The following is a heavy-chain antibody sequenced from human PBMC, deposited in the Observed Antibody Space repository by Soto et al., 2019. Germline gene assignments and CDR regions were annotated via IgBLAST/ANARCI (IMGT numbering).Heavy chain of an antibody. V-gene: IGHV4-34*01. CDR1: GGSFRVYF. D-gene: IGHD3-16*01. CDR3: QGGDF. CDR2: INGSGNT. Sequence: SETLSLTCAVSGGSFRVYFWSWIRQSPAKGLEWIGEINGSGNTYYNPSFKSRLTISVDTSTSQISLRLTSVTAADSAVYYCQGGDFWGQGTRVTVSS. J-gene: IGHJ4*02.